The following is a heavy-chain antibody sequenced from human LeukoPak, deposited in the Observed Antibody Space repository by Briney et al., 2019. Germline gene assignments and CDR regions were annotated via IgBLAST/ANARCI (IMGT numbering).Heavy chain of an antibody. CDR1: GGSISSSSYY. Sequence: PSETLSLTCTVSGGSISSSSYYWGWIRQPPGKGLEWIGSIYYSGSTYYNPSLKSRVTISVDTSKNQFSLKLSSVTAADTAVYYCARRITMIVEVIRGTNWFDPWGQGTLVTVSS. D-gene: IGHD3-22*01. CDR3: ARRITMIVEVIRGTNWFDP. CDR2: IYYSGST. V-gene: IGHV4-39*07. J-gene: IGHJ5*02.